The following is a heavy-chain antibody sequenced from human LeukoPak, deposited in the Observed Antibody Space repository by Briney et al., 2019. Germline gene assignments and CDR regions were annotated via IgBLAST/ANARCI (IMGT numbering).Heavy chain of an antibody. J-gene: IGHJ5*02. CDR3: ARKVSSSWLPKYGWFDP. D-gene: IGHD6-13*01. Sequence: SETLSLTCTVSGGSISSSSYYWGWIRQPPGKGLEWIGSIYYSGSTYYNPSLKSRVTISVDTSKNQFSLKLSSVTAADTAVYYCARKVSSSWLPKYGWFDPWGQGTLVTVSS. CDR1: GGSISSSSYY. V-gene: IGHV4-39*01. CDR2: IYYSGST.